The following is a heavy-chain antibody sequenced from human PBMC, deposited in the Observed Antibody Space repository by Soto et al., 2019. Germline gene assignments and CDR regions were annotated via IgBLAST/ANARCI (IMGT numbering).Heavy chain of an antibody. CDR2: ISSTTNYI. CDR1: VFTFTSYG. CDR3: ARESEDLTSNFDY. V-gene: IGHV3-21*06. Sequence: RWSLRLSCSASVFTFTSYGMNWFRQAPGKGLEWVSSISSTTNYIYYGDSMKGRFTISRDNAKNSLYLEMNSLRAEDTAVYYCARESEDLTSNFDYWGQGTLVTVSS. J-gene: IGHJ4*02.